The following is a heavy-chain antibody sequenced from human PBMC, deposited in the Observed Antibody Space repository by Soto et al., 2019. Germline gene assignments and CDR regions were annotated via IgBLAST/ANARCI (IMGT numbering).Heavy chain of an antibody. V-gene: IGHV3-48*01. CDR1: GFTFSSYS. CDR3: ARAGGEYYDFWSGYSIFDY. CDR2: ISSSSSTI. D-gene: IGHD3-3*01. Sequence: GGSLRLSCAASGFTFSSYSMNWVRQAPGKGLEWVSYISSSSSTIYYADSVKGRFTISRDNAKNSLYLQMNSLRAEDTAVYYCARAGGEYYDFWSGYSIFDYWGQGTLVTVSS. J-gene: IGHJ4*02.